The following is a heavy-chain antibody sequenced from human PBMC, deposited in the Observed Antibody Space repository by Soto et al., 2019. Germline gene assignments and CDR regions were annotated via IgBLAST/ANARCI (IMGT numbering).Heavy chain of an antibody. CDR3: ARMESFGSLNWFDP. CDR2: MNPGSGDT. CDR1: GYTFTNND. V-gene: IGHV1-8*02. D-gene: IGHD5-18*01. Sequence: ASVKASCKASGYTFTNNDVSWVRQATGQGLEWMGWMNPGSGDTGYAQKFQGRVTMTRDISIATAYMELNSLTSEDTAIYYCARMESFGSLNWFDPWGQGTLVTDS. J-gene: IGHJ5*02.